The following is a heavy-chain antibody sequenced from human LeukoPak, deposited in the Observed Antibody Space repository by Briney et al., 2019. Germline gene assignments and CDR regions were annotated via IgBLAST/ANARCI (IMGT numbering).Heavy chain of an antibody. CDR1: GGSICSSSYY. D-gene: IGHD3-22*01. J-gene: IGHJ3*02. CDR2: IYCSGST. Sequence: SETLSLTCTVSGGSICSSSYYWGWIRQPPGKGLEWIGSIYCSGSTYYNPSLKSRVTISVDTSKNQFSLKLSSVTAADTAVYYCARAPPTPDYYDSSGYEAQGAFDIWGQGTMVTVSS. CDR3: ARAPPTPDYYDSSGYEAQGAFDI. V-gene: IGHV4-39*07.